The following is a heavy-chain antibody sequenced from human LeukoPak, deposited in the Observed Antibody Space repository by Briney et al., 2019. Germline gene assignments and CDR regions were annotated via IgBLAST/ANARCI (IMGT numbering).Heavy chain of an antibody. J-gene: IGHJ4*02. CDR2: IKQDGSEK. CDR3: TREAAAGIDY. CDR1: GFTFSTYW. D-gene: IGHD6-13*01. V-gene: IGHV3-7*01. Sequence: GGSLRLSCAASGFTFSTYWMSCVRQAPGKGLEWVANIKQDGSEKYYLDSVKGRFTISRDNAKNSLYLQMNSLRAEDTAVYFCTREAAAGIDYWGQGTQVTVSS.